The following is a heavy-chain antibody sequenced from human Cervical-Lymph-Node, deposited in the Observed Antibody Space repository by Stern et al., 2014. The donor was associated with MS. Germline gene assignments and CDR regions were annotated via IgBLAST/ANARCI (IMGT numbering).Heavy chain of an antibody. CDR2: ISWNSIRI. CDR1: GFTFDAYA. Sequence: VQLEESGGGLVQPGRSLRLSCAASGFTFDAYAMHWVRQAPGKGLEWVSGISWNSIRIGYADSVKGRFTISRDNAKNSLYLQMNSLTAEDTALYYCARDELGSSGWSNFGMDVWGQGTTVTVSS. D-gene: IGHD6-19*01. CDR3: ARDELGSSGWSNFGMDV. V-gene: IGHV3-9*01. J-gene: IGHJ6*02.